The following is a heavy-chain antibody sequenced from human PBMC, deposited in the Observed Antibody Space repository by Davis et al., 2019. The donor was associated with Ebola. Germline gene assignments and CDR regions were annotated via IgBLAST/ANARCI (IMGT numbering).Heavy chain of an antibody. V-gene: IGHV3-9*01. CDR1: GFTFDDYA. CDR2: ISWNSYSV. CDR3: AKGVSGYSSSPVDY. Sequence: SLKISCAASGFTFDDYAMHWVRQAPGEGLEWVSGISWNSYSVGYADSVQGRFTISRDNAKNSLYLQMNTLRAEDTALYYCAKGVSGYSSSPVDYWGQGTLVTVFS. J-gene: IGHJ4*02. D-gene: IGHD6-6*01.